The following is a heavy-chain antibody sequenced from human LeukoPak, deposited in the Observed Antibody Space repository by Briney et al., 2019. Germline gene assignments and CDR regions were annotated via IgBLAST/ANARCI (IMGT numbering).Heavy chain of an antibody. V-gene: IGHV3-30*03. J-gene: IGHJ6*02. CDR3: ALSRKSVRDV. CDR2: ISYDGTNK. Sequence: WVRQAPGKGLEWVAAISYDGTNKYYADSVKGRFTISRDNSKNTLYLQMNSLRAEDTAVYYCALSRKSVRDVWGQGTTVTVSS.